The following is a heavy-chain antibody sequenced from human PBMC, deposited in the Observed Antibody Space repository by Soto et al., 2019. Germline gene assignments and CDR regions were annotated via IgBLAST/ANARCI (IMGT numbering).Heavy chain of an antibody. D-gene: IGHD2-15*01. Sequence: SVNVSSKATCYAFSSYGINWVRQAPGQGLEWVGWMSTYNENIVYAQKFQGRVTMTTDTSTSTAYMDLRPLRSDDTAVYYCAKDAHEAAASDVWGQGTMVTV. J-gene: IGHJ3*01. CDR2: MSTYNENI. CDR3: AKDAHEAAASDV. CDR1: CYAFSSYG. V-gene: IGHV1-18*01.